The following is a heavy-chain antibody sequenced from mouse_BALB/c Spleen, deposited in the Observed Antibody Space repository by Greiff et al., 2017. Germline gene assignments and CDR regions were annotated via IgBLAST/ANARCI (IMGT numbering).Heavy chain of an antibody. CDR2: IYPGDGDT. CDR3: ARRWDEAY. J-gene: IGHJ3*01. Sequence: VQLQQSGAELVRPGSSVKISCKASGYAFSSYWMNWVKQRPGQGLEWIGQIYPGDGDTNYNGKFKGKATLTADKSSSTAYMQLSSLTSEDSAVYFCARRWDEAYWGQGTLVTVSA. CDR1: GYAFSSYW. V-gene: IGHV1-80*01. D-gene: IGHD4-1*01.